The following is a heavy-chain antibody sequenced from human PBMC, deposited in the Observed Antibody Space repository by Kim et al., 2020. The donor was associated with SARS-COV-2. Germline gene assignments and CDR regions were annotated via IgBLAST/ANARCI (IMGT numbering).Heavy chain of an antibody. V-gene: IGHV4-31*03. J-gene: IGHJ6*03. CDR2: IYYSGST. D-gene: IGHD3-10*01. CDR3: ASQGGGGSGSPALYYYMDV. Sequence: LSLTCTVSGGSISSGGSYWSWIRQHPGKGLEWIGYIYYSGSTYYNPSLKSRVTISVDTSKNQFSLKLSSVTAADTAVYYCASQGGGGSGSPALYYYMDVWGKGTTVTVSS. CDR1: GGSISSGGSY.